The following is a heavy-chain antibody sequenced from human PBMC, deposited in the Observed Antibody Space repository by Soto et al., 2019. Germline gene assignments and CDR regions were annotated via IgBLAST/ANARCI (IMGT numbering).Heavy chain of an antibody. V-gene: IGHV1-18*03. CDR2: ISPYSGKT. J-gene: IGHJ4*02. CDR3: AREGLLLLPDY. Sequence: QIQLVQSGSEVREPGASAKVSCKTSGYTFTNNDVCWVRQAPGQGLEWMGWISPYSGKTNYARKFRDRVTMTADTSTSTVYMELGSLTSDDMAVYYCAREGLLLLPDYWGQGTLVTVSS. D-gene: IGHD3-22*01. CDR1: GYTFTNND.